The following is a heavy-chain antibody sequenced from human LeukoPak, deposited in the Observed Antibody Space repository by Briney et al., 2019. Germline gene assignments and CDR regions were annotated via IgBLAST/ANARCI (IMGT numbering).Heavy chain of an antibody. CDR2: ISGSGGST. CDR3: AKPVWDSSPFY. CDR1: GGSISSSSYY. V-gene: IGHV3-23*01. J-gene: IGHJ4*02. Sequence: ETLSLTCTVSGGSISSSSYYWGWIRQPPGKGLEWVSAISGSGGSTYYADSVKGRFTISRDNSKNTLYLQMDSLRAEDTAVYYCAKPVWDSSPFYWGQGTLVTVSS. D-gene: IGHD3-22*01.